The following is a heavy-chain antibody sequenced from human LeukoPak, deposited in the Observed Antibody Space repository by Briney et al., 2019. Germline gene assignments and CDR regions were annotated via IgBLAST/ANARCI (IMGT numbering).Heavy chain of an antibody. CDR3: ARHGYYYYYYMDV. CDR2: INHSGST. J-gene: IGHJ6*03. V-gene: IGHV4-34*01. CDR1: GGSFSGYY. Sequence: SSETLSLTCAVYGGSFSGYYWSWIRQPPGKGLEWIGEINHSGSTNYNPSLKSRVTISVDTSKNQFSLKLSSVTAADTAVYYCARHGYYYYYYMDVWGKGTTVTISS.